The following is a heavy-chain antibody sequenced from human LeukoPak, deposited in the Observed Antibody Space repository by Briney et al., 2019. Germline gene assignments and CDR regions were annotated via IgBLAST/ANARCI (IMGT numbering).Heavy chain of an antibody. V-gene: IGHV3-48*01. D-gene: IGHD4-17*01. Sequence: GGSLRLSCAASGFTFSSYSMNWVRRAPGKGLEWVSYISSSSTIYYADSVKGRFTISRDNAKNSLYLQMNSLRAEDTAVYYCARGMRDYGDYLDYWGQGTLVTVSS. J-gene: IGHJ4*02. CDR1: GFTFSSYS. CDR2: ISSSSTI. CDR3: ARGMRDYGDYLDY.